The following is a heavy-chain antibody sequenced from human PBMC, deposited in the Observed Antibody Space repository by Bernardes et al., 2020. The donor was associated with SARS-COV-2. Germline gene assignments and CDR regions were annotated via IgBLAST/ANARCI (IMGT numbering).Heavy chain of an antibody. V-gene: IGHV1-24*01. D-gene: IGHD2-15*01. CDR1: GNTLSEVS. CDR3: AGSPFKSGIYYSDGFHV. CDR2: FDPENADT. J-gene: IGHJ3*01. Sequence: ASVKVSCKVSGNTLSEVSMHWVRQPPGKGLEWMGGFDPENADTIYAQKFQGRVLLTADTSTDTAYMELSSLTAEDTAVFYCAGSPFKSGIYYSDGFHVWGQGTMVTVSS.